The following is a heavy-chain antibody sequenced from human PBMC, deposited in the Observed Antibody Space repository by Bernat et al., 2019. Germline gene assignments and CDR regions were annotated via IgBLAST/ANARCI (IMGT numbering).Heavy chain of an antibody. J-gene: IGHJ4*02. V-gene: IGHV1-3*04. Sequence: QVQLVQSGAEVKKPGASVKVSCKASGYTFTKFAIHWVRQAPGESLEWLGWSNTGKGDTKYSQRFKDRFKISRYTSADTSYMAVNSMRSEDTSIYYGAGVRLQWFGGIPFDYWGQGSLVTVSS. D-gene: IGHD3-16*01. CDR2: SNTGKGDT. CDR1: GYTFTKFA. CDR3: AGVRLQWFGGIPFDY.